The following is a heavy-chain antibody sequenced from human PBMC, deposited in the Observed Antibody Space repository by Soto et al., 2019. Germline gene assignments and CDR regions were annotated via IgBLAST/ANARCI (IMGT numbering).Heavy chain of an antibody. J-gene: IGHJ2*01. D-gene: IGHD3-9*01. CDR3: AGVDYDILTEYWYFDL. CDR1: GYTFTSYG. Sequence: QVRLVQSGAEVKKPGASVKVSCKASGYTFTSYGISWVRQAPGQGLEWMGWISTYNGNTNYAQKLQGRVTMTADTSTSTAYMELRSLRSDDTAVYYCAGVDYDILTEYWYFDLWGRGTLVTVS. CDR2: ISTYNGNT. V-gene: IGHV1-18*01.